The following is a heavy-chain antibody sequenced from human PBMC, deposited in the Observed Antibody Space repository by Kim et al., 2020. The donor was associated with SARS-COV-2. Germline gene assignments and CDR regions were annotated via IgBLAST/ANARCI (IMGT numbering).Heavy chain of an antibody. CDR2: T. J-gene: IGHJ4*02. Sequence: TYYADAVKGRFTISRDNSKNTLYLQMNSLGAEDTAVYYCAKVGWLQFFDYWGQGTLVTVSS. D-gene: IGHD5-12*01. V-gene: IGHV3-23*01. CDR3: AKVGWLQFFDY.